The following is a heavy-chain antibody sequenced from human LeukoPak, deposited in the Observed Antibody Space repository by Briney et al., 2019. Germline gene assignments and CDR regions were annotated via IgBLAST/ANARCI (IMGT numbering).Heavy chain of an antibody. V-gene: IGHV5-51*01. CDR1: GYSFTSYW. Sequence: GESLKISCKGSGYSFTSYWIGWVRPMPGKGLEWMGIIYPGDSDTRYSPSFQGQVTISADKSINTAYLQWRSLQASDTAMYYCARSYDSSGYPDYWGQGALVTVSS. J-gene: IGHJ4*02. D-gene: IGHD3-22*01. CDR3: ARSYDSSGYPDY. CDR2: IYPGDSDT.